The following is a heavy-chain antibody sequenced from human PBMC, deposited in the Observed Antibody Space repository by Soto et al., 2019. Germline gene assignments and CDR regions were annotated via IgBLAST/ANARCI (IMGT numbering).Heavy chain of an antibody. Sequence: SVKVSCKASGGTFSSYAISWVRQAPGQGLEWMGGIIPIFGTANYAQKFQGRVTITADKSTSTAYMELSSLRAEDTAVYYCAKDLGPLRLLNYYFYGLDVWGQGTTVTVSS. CDR3: AKDLGPLRLLNYYFYGLDV. CDR2: IIPIFGTA. J-gene: IGHJ6*02. D-gene: IGHD2-15*01. CDR1: GGTFSSYA. V-gene: IGHV1-69*06.